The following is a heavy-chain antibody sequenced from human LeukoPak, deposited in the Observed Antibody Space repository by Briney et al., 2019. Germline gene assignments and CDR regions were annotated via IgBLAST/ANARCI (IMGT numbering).Heavy chain of an antibody. D-gene: IGHD3-10*01. CDR2: IRYDGSNK. CDR3: ARGLYYYGSGSYYPDYYYYYMDV. CDR1: GFTFSSYG. J-gene: IGHJ6*03. Sequence: GGSLRLSCAASGFTFSSYGMHWVRQAPGKGLEWVAFIRYDGSNKYYADSVKGRFTISRDNSKNTLYLQMNSLRAEDTAVYYCARGLYYYGSGSYYPDYYYYYMDVWGKGTTVTISS. V-gene: IGHV3-30*02.